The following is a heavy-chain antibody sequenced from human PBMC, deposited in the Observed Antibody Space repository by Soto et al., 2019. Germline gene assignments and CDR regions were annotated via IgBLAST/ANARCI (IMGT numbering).Heavy chain of an antibody. D-gene: IGHD6-19*01. V-gene: IGHV3-30*18. Sequence: QVQLVESGGGVVQPGRSLRLSCAASGFSFSSYGMHWVRQAPGKGLEWVAVISYDGSNTYYADSVKGRFTISRDNSKNTLXLQMNSLRAEDTAVYYCAKDGNVYSSGWYAPSLDYWGQGTLVTVSS. CDR2: ISYDGSNT. CDR3: AKDGNVYSSGWYAPSLDY. J-gene: IGHJ4*02. CDR1: GFSFSSYG.